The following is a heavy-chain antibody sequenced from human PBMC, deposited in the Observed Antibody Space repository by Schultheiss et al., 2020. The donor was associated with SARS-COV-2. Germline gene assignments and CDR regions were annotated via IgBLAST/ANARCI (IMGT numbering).Heavy chain of an antibody. J-gene: IGHJ6*02. CDR1: GGSISSFY. D-gene: IGHD4-17*01. Sequence: SETLSLTCTVSGGSISSFYWSWIRQPAGKGLEWIGEIYHSGSTNYNPSLKSRVTISVDKSKNQFSLKLSSVTAADTAVYYCARDRFLVDYGDHYYYYGMDVWGQGTTVTVSS. CDR3: ARDRFLVDYGDHYYYYGMDV. V-gene: IGHV4-59*12. CDR2: IYHSGST.